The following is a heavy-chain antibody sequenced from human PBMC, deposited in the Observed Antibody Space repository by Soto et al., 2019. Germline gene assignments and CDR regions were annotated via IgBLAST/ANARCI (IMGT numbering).Heavy chain of an antibody. CDR1: GYTFTSYG. CDR3: ARDPPNWNDGFDY. CDR2: ISGYNGYT. D-gene: IGHD1-20*01. J-gene: IGHJ4*02. Sequence: QVQLVQSGAEVKKPGASVKVSCKASGYTFTSYGISWVRQAPGQGLEWMGWISGYNGYTNTAQKLQGRVTMTRDTSTSTGYMELRILRSDDTAVYYCARDPPNWNDGFDYWGQGTLVTVSS. V-gene: IGHV1-18*01.